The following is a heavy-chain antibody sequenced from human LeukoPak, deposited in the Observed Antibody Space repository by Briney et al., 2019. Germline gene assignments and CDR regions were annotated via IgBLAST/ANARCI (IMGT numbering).Heavy chain of an antibody. CDR1: GFTLSSFA. D-gene: IGHD2-2*01. Sequence: PGGSLRLSCATSGFTLSSFAMSWVRQAPGEGLEWVSVIDGGGGSTYYADSVKGRFTISRDNSKNTLYLHMNSLRPEDTAVYFFAKIGLGYCRTISCFSNWFDPWGQGTLVTVSS. CDR2: IDGGGGST. CDR3: AKIGLGYCRTISCFSNWFDP. J-gene: IGHJ5*02. V-gene: IGHV3-23*01.